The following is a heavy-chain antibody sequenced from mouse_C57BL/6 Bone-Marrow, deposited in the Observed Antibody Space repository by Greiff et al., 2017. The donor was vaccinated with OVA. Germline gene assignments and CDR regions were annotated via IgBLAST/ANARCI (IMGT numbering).Heavy chain of an antibody. D-gene: IGHD4-1*01. CDR1: GYAFRSYW. CDR3: ARTTGTGTSYFDY. J-gene: IGHJ2*01. CDR2: ISPGDGDT. V-gene: IGHV1-80*01. Sequence: VQLQQSGAELVKPGASVKISCKASGYAFRSYWMNWVKQRPGKGLEWIGQISPGDGDTNYNGNFKGKATLTADKSSSTAYMQLSSLSAEDSAVYFGARTTGTGTSYFDYWGQGTTLTVSS.